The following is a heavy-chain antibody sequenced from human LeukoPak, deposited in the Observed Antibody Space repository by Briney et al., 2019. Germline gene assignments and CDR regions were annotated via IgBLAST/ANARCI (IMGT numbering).Heavy chain of an antibody. V-gene: IGHV3-23*01. CDR2: ISGSSGSGRT. CDR3: ANSLVGATRGY. Sequence: GGSLRLSCAASGFVFSGYWMSWVRQAPGKGLEWVSGISGSSGSGRTHYIDSVKGRFIISRDNSKNTLYLQMNSLRAEDTAVYYCANSLVGATRGYWGQGTLVTVSS. D-gene: IGHD1-26*01. J-gene: IGHJ4*02. CDR1: GFVFSGYW.